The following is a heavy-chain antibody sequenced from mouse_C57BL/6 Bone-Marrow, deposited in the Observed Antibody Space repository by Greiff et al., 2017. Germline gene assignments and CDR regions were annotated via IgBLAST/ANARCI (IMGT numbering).Heavy chain of an antibody. CDR2: IDPSDSST. CDR3: AREPTYYGYDGGYIDD. D-gene: IGHD2-9*01. CDR1: GYTFTSYW. J-gene: IGHJ1*03. Sequence: VKLQQPGAELVMPGASVKLSCKASGYTFTSYWMHWVKQRPGQGLEWIGKIDPSDSSTNYNQKFKGKSTLTVDKSSSTAYMQLRSLTSEDSAVYYCAREPTYYGYDGGYIDDWGTGTTVTVSS. V-gene: IGHV1-69*01.